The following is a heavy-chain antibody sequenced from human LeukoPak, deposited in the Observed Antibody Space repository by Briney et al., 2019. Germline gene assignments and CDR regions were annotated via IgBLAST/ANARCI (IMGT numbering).Heavy chain of an antibody. D-gene: IGHD6-6*01. CDR2: IYYSGST. J-gene: IGHJ4*02. CDR1: GGSISSGGYF. CDR3: ARAPYSSSSVDY. Sequence: PSETLSLTCTVSGGSISSGGYFWTWIRQQPRRGLEWIGYIYYSGSTYYNPSLKSRVTISVDMSKNQFSLQLSSVTAADTAVYYCARAPYSSSSVDYWGQGTLVTVSS. V-gene: IGHV4-31*03.